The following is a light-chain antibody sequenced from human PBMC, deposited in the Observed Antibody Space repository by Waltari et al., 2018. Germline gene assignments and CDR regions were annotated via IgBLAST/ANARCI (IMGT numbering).Light chain of an antibody. Sequence: DIQMTQSPSTLSASVGDRVTITCRASQSVSSWLAWYRQKPGEAPKLLIYDASSLESGVPSRFSGSGSGTEFTLTISSLQSDDFATYYCQQYYSYPRTFGQGTKVEIK. CDR2: DAS. J-gene: IGKJ1*01. V-gene: IGKV1-5*01. CDR1: QSVSSW. CDR3: QQYYSYPRT.